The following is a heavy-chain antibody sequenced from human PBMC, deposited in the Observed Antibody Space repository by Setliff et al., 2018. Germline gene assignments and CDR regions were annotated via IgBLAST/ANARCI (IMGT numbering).Heavy chain of an antibody. J-gene: IGHJ4*02. CDR1: GFTLSTSLVG. CDR3: AHIAGGGNAPRHDY. Sequence: SGPTLVNPTQTLTLTCTFCGFTLSTSLVGVGWIRQPPGKALEWLALIYWNDEKRYSPSLKSRLTITKDTSKNQVVLTMTNRDPVDTATYYCAHIAGGGNAPRHDYWSQGTLVT. D-gene: IGHD2-15*01. CDR2: IYWNDEK. V-gene: IGHV2-5*01.